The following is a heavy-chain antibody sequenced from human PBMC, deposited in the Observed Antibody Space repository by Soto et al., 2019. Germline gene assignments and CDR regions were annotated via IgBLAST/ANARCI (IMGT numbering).Heavy chain of an antibody. V-gene: IGHV1-46*01. CDR1: GDTFTDYY. CDR3: ARGGHVVVVTAALDY. CDR2: VNPSGGHT. Sequence: QVQLVQSGAEVKKPGASVKVSCKASGDTFTDYYIHWVRQAPGQGLEWMGTVNPSGGHTTYAQHFLGRMTMTRDTSTSTLYRELTSLTSEDTGVYYCARGGHVVVVTAALDYWGEGTLVTVSS. D-gene: IGHD2-21*02. J-gene: IGHJ4*02.